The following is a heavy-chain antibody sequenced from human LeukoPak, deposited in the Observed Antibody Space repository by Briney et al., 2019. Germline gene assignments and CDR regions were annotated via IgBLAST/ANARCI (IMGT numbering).Heavy chain of an antibody. CDR2: IYYSGST. D-gene: IGHD1-20*01. V-gene: IGHV4-39*01. CDR3: ARRGEYNWNLNWFDP. J-gene: IGHJ5*02. CDR1: GGSISSSSYY. Sequence: PSETLSLTCTVSGGSISSSSYYWGWIRQPPGKGLEWIGSIYYSGSTYYNPSLKSRVTISVDTSKNQFSLKLSSVTAADTAVYYCARRGEYNWNLNWFDPWGQGTLVTVSS.